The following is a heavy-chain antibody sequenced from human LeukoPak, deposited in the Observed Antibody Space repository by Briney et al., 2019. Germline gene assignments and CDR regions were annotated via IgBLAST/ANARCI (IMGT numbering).Heavy chain of an antibody. J-gene: IGHJ5*02. CDR2: IYWNDDK. CDR3: AHTEWSTSYNWFDP. V-gene: IGHV2-5*01. CDR1: GFSLSTSGVG. Sequence: SGPTLVNPTQTLTLTCTFSGFSLSTSGVGVGWIRQPPGKALEWLALIYWNDDKRYSPSLKSRLTITKDTSKNQVVLTMTNMDPVDTATYYCAHTEWSTSYNWFDPWGQGTLVTVSS. D-gene: IGHD3-3*01.